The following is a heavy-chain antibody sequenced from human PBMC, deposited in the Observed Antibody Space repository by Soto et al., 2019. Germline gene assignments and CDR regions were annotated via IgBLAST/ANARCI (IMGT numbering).Heavy chain of an antibody. V-gene: IGHV4-59*08. CDR3: ARGRGYSYGRAP. Sequence: SETLSLTCTVSGGSISSYYWNWIRQPPGKGLEWIAYFYYSGSTNYNPSLKSRVTISVDTSKNQFSLKLSSVTAADTAVYYCARGRGYSYGRAPWAQGTLVTVS. CDR2: FYYSGST. J-gene: IGHJ5*02. CDR1: GGSISSYY. D-gene: IGHD5-18*01.